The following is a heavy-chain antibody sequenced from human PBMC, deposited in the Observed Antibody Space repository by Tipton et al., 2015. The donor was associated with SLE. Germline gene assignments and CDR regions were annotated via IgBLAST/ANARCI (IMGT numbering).Heavy chain of an antibody. J-gene: IGHJ4*02. CDR1: GYTFTFYY. D-gene: IGHD6-13*01. CDR2: INPSGGST. CDR3: GGGGSSRHYLLSDS. Sequence: QLVQSGAELKKPGASVKVSCKASGYTFTFYYIHWVRQAPGQGPEWMGVINPSGGSTSYAPQFQGRVTLTRDTSTGTFYVELSSLSSEDTAVYYCGGGGSSRHYLLSDSWGQGSLVTVSS. V-gene: IGHV1-46*01.